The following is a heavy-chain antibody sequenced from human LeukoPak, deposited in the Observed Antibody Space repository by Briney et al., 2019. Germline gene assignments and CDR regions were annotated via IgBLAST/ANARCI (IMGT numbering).Heavy chain of an antibody. CDR2: IYSGGST. D-gene: IGHD2-15*01. Sequence: GGSLRLSCAASGFTVSSNYMSWVRQAPGKGLEWVSVIYSGGSTYYADSLKGRFTISRDNSKNTLYLQMNSLRAEDTAVYYCARVRGVAYYYYGMDVWGQGTTVTVSS. CDR1: GFTVSSNY. V-gene: IGHV3-53*01. J-gene: IGHJ6*02. CDR3: ARVRGVAYYYYGMDV.